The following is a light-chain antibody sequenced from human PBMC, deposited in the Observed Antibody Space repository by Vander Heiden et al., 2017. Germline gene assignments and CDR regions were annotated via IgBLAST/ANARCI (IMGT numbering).Light chain of an antibody. V-gene: IGLV3-1*01. J-gene: IGLJ2*01. CDR3: QTWDNSTEI. CDR1: KLGDYF. Sequence: SYDLTQPPSVSVSPGQPASIPCARDKLGDYFHCWFQQTPGQSPVLVLYQDDKRPSGIPERFSGSNSGNTATLTISGTQAMDEADYYCQTWDNSTEIFGGGTKLTVL. CDR2: QDD.